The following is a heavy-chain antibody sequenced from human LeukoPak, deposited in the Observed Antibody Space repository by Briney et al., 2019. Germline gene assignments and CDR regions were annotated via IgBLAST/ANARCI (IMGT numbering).Heavy chain of an antibody. CDR2: ISGSGGST. D-gene: IGHD2-2*01. V-gene: IGHV3-23*01. CDR1: GFTFSSNA. J-gene: IGHJ4*02. Sequence: PGGSLRLSCAASGFTFSSNAMTWVRQAPGKGLEWVSAISGSGGSTYYADSVKGRFTISRDNSKNTLYLQMNSLRAEDTAVYYCAKPYCSSTSCRHFDYWGQGTLVTVSS. CDR3: AKPYCSSTSCRHFDY.